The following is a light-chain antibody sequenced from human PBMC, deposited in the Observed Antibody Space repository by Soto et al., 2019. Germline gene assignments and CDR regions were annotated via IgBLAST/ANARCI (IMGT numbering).Light chain of an antibody. J-gene: IGKJ2*01. V-gene: IGKV3-20*01. CDR2: DAS. CDR1: QSVSSSY. CDR3: QQYGSSPYT. Sequence: EIVLTQSPGTLSLSPGERATLSCRASQSVSSSYLAWYQQKPGQAPRLLIYDASSRATGIQDRFSGSGSGTDCTLTISRLEPEDFAVYFCQQYGSSPYTFGQGTKLEIK.